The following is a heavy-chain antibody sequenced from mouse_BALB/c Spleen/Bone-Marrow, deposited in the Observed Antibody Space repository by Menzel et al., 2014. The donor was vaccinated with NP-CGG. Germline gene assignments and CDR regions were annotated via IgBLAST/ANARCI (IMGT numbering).Heavy chain of an antibody. CDR3: ARQRGYAYAMDY. V-gene: IGHV5-12-1*01. CDR1: GFAFSGYD. CDR2: ISSGGSNT. D-gene: IGHD2-2*01. J-gene: IGHJ4*01. Sequence: EVQRVESGGGLVKPGGSLKLSCAASGFAFSGYDMSWVRQTPEKRLEWVAYISSGGSNTYYLDTVKGRFTISRDNAKNTLYLQMNSLKSEDTAMYYCARQRGYAYAMDYWGQGTSVTVSS.